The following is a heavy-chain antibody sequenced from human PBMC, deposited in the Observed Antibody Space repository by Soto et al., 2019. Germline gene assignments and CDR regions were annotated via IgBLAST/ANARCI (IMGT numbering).Heavy chain of an antibody. Sequence: GGSLRLSCAASGFTFSSYGMHWVRQAPGKGLEWVAVISYDGNNKYYADSVKGRFTISRDNSKNTLYLQMNSLRAEDTAVYYCAKDHLDCSSTSCQYYYYYYMDVWGKGTTVTVSS. V-gene: IGHV3-30*18. CDR3: AKDHLDCSSTSCQYYYYYYMDV. CDR2: ISYDGNNK. D-gene: IGHD2-2*01. CDR1: GFTFSSYG. J-gene: IGHJ6*03.